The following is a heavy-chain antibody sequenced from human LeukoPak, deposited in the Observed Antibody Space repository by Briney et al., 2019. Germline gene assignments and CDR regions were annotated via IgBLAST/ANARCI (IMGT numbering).Heavy chain of an antibody. CDR1: GGSISSNTYY. CDR2: IYSRGST. CDR3: ASGQLWAPILTN. J-gene: IGHJ4*02. D-gene: IGHD5-18*01. V-gene: IGHV4-39*07. Sequence: PSETLSLTCTVSGGSISSNTYYWDWIRQPPGKGLEWIVSIYSRGSTYYNPSLKSRVTISVDTSKNQFSLKLSSVTAADTVVYYCASGQLWAPILTNWGQGTLVTVSS.